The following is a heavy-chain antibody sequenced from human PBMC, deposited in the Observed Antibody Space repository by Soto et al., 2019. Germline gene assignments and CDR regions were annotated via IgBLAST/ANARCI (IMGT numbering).Heavy chain of an antibody. CDR3: ARGFASRWQQLVPGGHY. CDR2: IYYTGST. V-gene: IGHV4-59*12. D-gene: IGHD6-13*01. Sequence: SETHSLTCTVSGGSSISYYWSWIRQPPGKGLEWIGYIYYTGSTNYNPSLKSRVTISVDTSKNQFSLKLNSLRAEDTAVYYCARGFASRWQQLVPGGHYWGQGTLVTVSS. J-gene: IGHJ4*02. CDR1: GGSSISYY.